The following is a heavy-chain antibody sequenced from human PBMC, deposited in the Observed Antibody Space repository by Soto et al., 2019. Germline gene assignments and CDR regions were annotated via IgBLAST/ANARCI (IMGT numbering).Heavy chain of an antibody. CDR1: GFTFSNYW. Sequence: EVQVVESGGGLVQPGGSLRLSCAASGFTFSNYWMQWVRQAPGKGLVWVSRINSDGSSTSYPDSVKGRFTISRDNAKNTLYLQMNSLRSEDTAVYYCARAVRSGSYPYYYYGMDVWGQGTTVTVSS. D-gene: IGHD3-10*01. CDR3: ARAVRSGSYPYYYYGMDV. V-gene: IGHV3-74*01. CDR2: INSDGSST. J-gene: IGHJ6*02.